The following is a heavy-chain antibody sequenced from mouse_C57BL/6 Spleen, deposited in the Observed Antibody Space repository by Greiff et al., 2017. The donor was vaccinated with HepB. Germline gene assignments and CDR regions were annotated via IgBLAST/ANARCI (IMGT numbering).Heavy chain of an antibody. Sequence: QVHVKQPGAELVKPGASVKLSCKASGYTFTSYWMHWVKQRPGQGLEWIGMIHPNSGSTNYNEKFKSKATLTVDKSSSTAYMQLSSLTSEDSAVYYCARYGGYAFMDYWGQGTSVTVSS. V-gene: IGHV1-64*01. CDR2: IHPNSGST. CDR1: GYTFTSYW. CDR3: ARYGGYAFMDY. J-gene: IGHJ4*01. D-gene: IGHD3-1*01.